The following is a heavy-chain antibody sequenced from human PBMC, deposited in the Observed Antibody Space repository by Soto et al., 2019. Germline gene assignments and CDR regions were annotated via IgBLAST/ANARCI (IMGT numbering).Heavy chain of an antibody. CDR2: IWYDGSNK. V-gene: IGHV3-33*01. J-gene: IGHJ5*02. Sequence: PAGGSLRLSCAASGFTFSSYGMHWVRQAPGKGLEWVAVIWYDGSNKYYADSVKGRFTISRDNSKNTLYLQMNSLRAEDTAVYYCARDLSVAPFDPWGQGTLVTVPQ. CDR1: GFTFSSYG. CDR3: ARDLSVAPFDP. D-gene: IGHD2-15*01.